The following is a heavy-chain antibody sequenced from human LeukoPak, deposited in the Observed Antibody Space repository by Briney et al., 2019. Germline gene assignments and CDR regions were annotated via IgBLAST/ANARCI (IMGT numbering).Heavy chain of an antibody. V-gene: IGHV1-18*01. CDR2: ISAYNGNT. J-gene: IGHJ6*02. D-gene: IGHD4-11*01. Sequence: GASVKVSCKASGYTFTSYGISWVRQAPGQGLEWMGWISAYNGNTNYAQKLQGRVTMPTDTSTSTAYMELRSLRSDDTAVYYCARDSYYSNYEYYYYGMDVWGQGTTVTVSS. CDR1: GYTFTSYG. CDR3: ARDSYYSNYEYYYYGMDV.